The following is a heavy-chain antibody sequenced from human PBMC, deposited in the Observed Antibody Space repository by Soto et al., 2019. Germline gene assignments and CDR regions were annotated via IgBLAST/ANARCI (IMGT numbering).Heavy chain of an antibody. CDR3: ARASEVSLESLYYYYMDV. D-gene: IGHD3-3*01. Sequence: PSETLSLTCAVYGGSFSGYYWSWIRQPPGKGLEWIGEINHSGSTNYNPSLKSRVTISVDTSKNQFSLKLSSVTAADTAVYYCARASEVSLESLYYYYMDVWGKGTTVTVSS. CDR2: INHSGST. J-gene: IGHJ6*03. V-gene: IGHV4-34*01. CDR1: GGSFSGYY.